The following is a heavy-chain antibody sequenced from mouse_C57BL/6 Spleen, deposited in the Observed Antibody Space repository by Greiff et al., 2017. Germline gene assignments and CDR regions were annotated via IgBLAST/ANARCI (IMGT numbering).Heavy chain of an antibody. CDR3: ARTLYSPYFDY. V-gene: IGHV1-39*01. CDR2: INPNYGTS. CDR1: GYSFTDYN. D-gene: IGHD2-1*01. J-gene: IGHJ2*01. Sequence: EVQLQESGPELVKPGASVKISCKASGYSFTDYNMNWVKQSNGKSLEWIGVINPNYGTSSYNQKFKGKATLTVGQSSSTAYMQLDSLTSEDSAVYYCARTLYSPYFDYWGQGTTLTVSS.